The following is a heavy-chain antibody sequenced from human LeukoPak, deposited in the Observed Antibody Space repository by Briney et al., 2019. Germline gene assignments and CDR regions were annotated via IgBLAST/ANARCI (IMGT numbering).Heavy chain of an antibody. CDR1: GGSFSGYY. J-gene: IGHJ6*04. D-gene: IGHD3-10*02. V-gene: IGHV4-34*01. CDR2: INHSGST. CDR3: ARIVFGELLSGRYYYYGMDV. Sequence: SETLSLTCAVYGGSFSGYYWSWIRQPPGKGLEWIGEINHSGSTNYNPSLKSRVTMSVDTSKNQFSLKLSSVTAADTAVYYCARIVFGELLSGRYYYYGMDVWGKGTTVTVSS.